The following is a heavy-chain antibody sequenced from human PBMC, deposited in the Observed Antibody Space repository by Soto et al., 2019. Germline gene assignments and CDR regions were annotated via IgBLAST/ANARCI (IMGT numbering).Heavy chain of an antibody. CDR3: ARAVGPFDY. J-gene: IGHJ4*02. CDR1: GFTFSTYG. CDR2: IWYDGSNK. V-gene: IGHV3-33*01. Sequence: QVQLVESGGGVLQTGRSLRLSCAASGFTFSTYGMHWVRQAPGKGLEWVAVIWYDGSNKYYADSVKGRFTISRDNSKSTLFLHMNSLRAEDTAVYYCARAVGPFDYWGQGTLVTVAS.